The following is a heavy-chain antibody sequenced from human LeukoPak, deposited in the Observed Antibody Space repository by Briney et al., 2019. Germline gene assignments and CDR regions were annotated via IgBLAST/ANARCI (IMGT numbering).Heavy chain of an antibody. D-gene: IGHD4-23*01. Sequence: SETLSLTCTVSGASISSYYWSWIRQPPGKGLEWIGYSYYSGSTTYNPSLKSRVAVSVDASKNQFAVKLSSVTAADTAVYYCARGTLVTRGLGFDYWGQGTLVTVSS. CDR2: SYYSGST. V-gene: IGHV4-59*08. CDR3: ARGTLVTRGLGFDY. J-gene: IGHJ4*02. CDR1: GASISSYY.